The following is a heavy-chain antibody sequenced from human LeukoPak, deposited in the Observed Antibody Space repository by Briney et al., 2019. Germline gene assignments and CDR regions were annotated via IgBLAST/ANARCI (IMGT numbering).Heavy chain of an antibody. CDR1: GVSISSSSYY. V-gene: IGHV4-39*07. D-gene: IGHD3-22*01. CDR2: IYYSGST. CDR3: ARGRYYYDSSGYYYYYYYMDV. Sequence: SETLSLTCTVSGVSISSSSYYWGWLRQPPGKGLEWIGSIYYSGSTYYNPSLKSLVTISVDTSKNQFSLKLSSVTAADTAVYYCARGRYYYDSSGYYYYYYYMDVWGKGTTVTISS. J-gene: IGHJ6*03.